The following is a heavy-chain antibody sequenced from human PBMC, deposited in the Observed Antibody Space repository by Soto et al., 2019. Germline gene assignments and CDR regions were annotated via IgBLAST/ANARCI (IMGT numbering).Heavy chain of an antibody. D-gene: IGHD3-22*01. V-gene: IGHV3-48*04. Sequence: EVQLVESGGGLVQPGGSLRLSCAASGFTFSSYSMNWVRQAPGKGLEWVSYISSSGSTIYYADSVKGRFTISRDNAKNSLYLQMNSLRAEDTAVYYCARDRDDSSGYYLDYWGQGTLVTVSS. CDR3: ARDRDDSSGYYLDY. CDR2: ISSSGSTI. J-gene: IGHJ4*02. CDR1: GFTFSSYS.